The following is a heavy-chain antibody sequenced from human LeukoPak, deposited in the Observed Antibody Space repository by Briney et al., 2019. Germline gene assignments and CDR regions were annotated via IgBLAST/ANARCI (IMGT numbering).Heavy chain of an antibody. J-gene: IGHJ5*02. CDR1: GGTFSSYA. Sequence: GASVKVSCKASGGTFSSYAISWVRQAPGQGLEWMGGIIPIFGTANYAQKFQGRVTITTDESTSTAYMEPSSLRSEDTAVYYCARGDTYYDFWSGYRYNWFDPWGQGTLVTVSS. D-gene: IGHD3-3*01. CDR2: IIPIFGTA. CDR3: ARGDTYYDFWSGYRYNWFDP. V-gene: IGHV1-69*05.